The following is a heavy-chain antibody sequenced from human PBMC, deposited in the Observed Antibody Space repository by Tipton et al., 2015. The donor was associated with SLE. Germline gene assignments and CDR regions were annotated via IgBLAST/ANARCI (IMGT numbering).Heavy chain of an antibody. V-gene: IGHV4-4*08. D-gene: IGHD2-15*01. CDR3: AGAWQGYCSGGTCYVLDC. CDR1: GVSINTHS. CDR2: IYTSGST. J-gene: IGHJ4*02. Sequence: TLSLTCTVSGVSINTHSWSWIRPPPGKGLAWVGHIYTSGSTNYNPSLKSRVTISVDTSKNQFSLKLSSVTAADTAVYYCAGAWQGYCSGGTCYVLDCWGQGTVATVSS.